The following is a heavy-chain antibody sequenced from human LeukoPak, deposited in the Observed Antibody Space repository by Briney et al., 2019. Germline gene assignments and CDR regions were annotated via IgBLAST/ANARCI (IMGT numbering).Heavy chain of an antibody. V-gene: IGHV4-39*07. J-gene: IGHJ4*02. D-gene: IGHD3-10*01. CDR1: GGSISSSSYY. CDR2: IYYSGST. CDR3: ARANPMVRGVSDYFDY. Sequence: SETLSLTCIVSGGSISSSSYYWGWIRQPPGKGLEWIGSIYYSGSTYYNPSLKSRVTISVDRSKNQFSLKLTSVTAADTAIYYCARANPMVRGVSDYFDYWGQGTLVTVSS.